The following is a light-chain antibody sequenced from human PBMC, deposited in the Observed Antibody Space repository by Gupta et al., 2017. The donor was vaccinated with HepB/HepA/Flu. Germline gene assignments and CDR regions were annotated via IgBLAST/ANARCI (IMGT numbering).Light chain of an antibody. CDR2: WAS. V-gene: IGKV4-1*01. CDR3: QQYDRAPRGS. CDR1: QSILYSSNNKNY. Sequence: DIVMTQSPDSLAVSLGERATINCKSSQSILYSSNNKNYLAWYQQKPGQPPKLLIYWASIREAGVPDRFSGSGYGTDFTLTISSRQAEDVAVYYCQQYDRAPRGSFGQGTKLEI. J-gene: IGKJ2*04.